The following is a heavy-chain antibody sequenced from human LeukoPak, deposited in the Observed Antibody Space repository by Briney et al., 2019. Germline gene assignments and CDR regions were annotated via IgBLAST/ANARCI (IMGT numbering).Heavy chain of an antibody. CDR3: AKDAFYGSGPGI. V-gene: IGHV3-30*18. CDR2: ISYDGSNK. J-gene: IGHJ3*02. CDR1: GFTFSSYG. D-gene: IGHD3-10*01. Sequence: GRSLRLSCAASGFTFSSYGMHWVRQAPGKGLEWVAVISYDGSNKYYADSAKGRFTISRDNSKNTLYLQMNSLRAEDTAVYYCAKDAFYGSGPGIWGQGTMVTVSS.